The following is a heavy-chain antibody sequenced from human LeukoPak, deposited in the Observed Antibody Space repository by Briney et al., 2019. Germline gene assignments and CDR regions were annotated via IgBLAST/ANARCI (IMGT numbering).Heavy chain of an antibody. D-gene: IGHD5-24*01. CDR1: VFTFSSYA. V-gene: IGHV3-21*05. CDR2: ISSSSSYT. CDR3: ARVPEREDGYNQSGY. Sequence: GGSLRLSCAAAVFTFSSYAMHWVRQAPGKGLEWVSYISSSSSYTNYADSVKGRFTISRDNAKSSLYLQMNSLRAEDTAVYYCARVPEREDGYNQSGYWGQGTLVTVSS. J-gene: IGHJ4*02.